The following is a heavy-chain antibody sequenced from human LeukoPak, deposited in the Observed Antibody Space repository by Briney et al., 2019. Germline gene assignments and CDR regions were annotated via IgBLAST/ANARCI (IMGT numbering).Heavy chain of an antibody. CDR3: AKRGVVIRVILVGFHKEAYYFDS. CDR1: GFSFSNYD. Sequence: GGSLRLSCAVSGFSFSNYDMHWVRHAPGKGLEWVAGISDSGGSTNYADSVKGRFTISRDNPKNTLYLQMNSLRAEDTAVYFCAKRGVVIRVILVGFHKEAYYFDSWGQGALVTVSS. J-gene: IGHJ4*02. CDR2: ISDSGGST. D-gene: IGHD3-22*01. V-gene: IGHV3-23*01.